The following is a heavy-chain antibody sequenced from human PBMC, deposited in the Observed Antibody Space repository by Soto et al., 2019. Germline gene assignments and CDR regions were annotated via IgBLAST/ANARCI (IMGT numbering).Heavy chain of an antibody. D-gene: IGHD3-22*01. Sequence: VGSLRLSCAASGFIFSDSFMGWIRQAPGKGLEWVAYISSSSTTIQYADSVRGRFTVSRDNAKTSLYLQMDSLRAEDTAVYYCARSAPLRTSTYYYDSNSRFYVRPIDYWGHGTLVTVSS. V-gene: IGHV3-11*01. CDR3: ARSAPLRTSTYYYDSNSRFYVRPIDY. J-gene: IGHJ4*01. CDR1: GFIFSDSF. CDR2: ISSSSTTI.